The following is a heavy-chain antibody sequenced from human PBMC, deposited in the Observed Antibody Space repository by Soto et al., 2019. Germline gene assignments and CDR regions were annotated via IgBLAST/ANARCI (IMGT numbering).Heavy chain of an antibody. J-gene: IGHJ6*02. CDR1: GGSISSYY. CDR2: MYNTGST. CDR3: ARGYDILTGYYPNYYYGMDV. D-gene: IGHD3-9*01. Sequence: SETLSLTCTASGGSISSYYWSWIRQPPGKGLEWIGYMYNTGSTIYNPSLKSRVTISVDTSKNQFSLKLSSVTAADTAVYYCARGYDILTGYYPNYYYGMDVWGQGTTLTVSS. V-gene: IGHV4-59*08.